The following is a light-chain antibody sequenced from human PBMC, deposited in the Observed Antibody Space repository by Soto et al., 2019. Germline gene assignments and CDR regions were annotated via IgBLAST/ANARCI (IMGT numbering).Light chain of an antibody. Sequence: DIQMTQSPSSLSASVGDRVTITCRASQSISSYLNWYQQKPGKAPKLLIYAASSLQSGVPSRFSGSGCVTDFTLTIGSLQPEDFATYYCQKSYSTPITFGQGTRLEIK. V-gene: IGKV1-39*01. CDR1: QSISSY. CDR3: QKSYSTPIT. CDR2: AAS. J-gene: IGKJ5*01.